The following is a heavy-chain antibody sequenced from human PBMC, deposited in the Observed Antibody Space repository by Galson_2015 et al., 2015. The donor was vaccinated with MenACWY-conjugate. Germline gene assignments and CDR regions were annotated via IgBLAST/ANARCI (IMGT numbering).Heavy chain of an antibody. J-gene: IGHJ4*02. V-gene: IGHV4-59*01. CDR1: GVSFTSYY. CDR2: MNHRGTS. CDR3: AGLFMGFWIKRSCGGGFGA. D-gene: IGHD2-21*01. Sequence: LSLTCSVSGVSFTSYYWTWIRQSPGKGLEWIGYMNHRGTSNYNPSLKSRATVSVDTSKSQFSLKLSSVTAADTAVYYCAGLFMGFWIKRSCGGGFGAGGQGTPVSVAA.